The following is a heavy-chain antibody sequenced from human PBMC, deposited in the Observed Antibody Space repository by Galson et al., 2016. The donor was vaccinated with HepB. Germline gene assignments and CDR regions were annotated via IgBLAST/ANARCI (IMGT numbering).Heavy chain of an antibody. V-gene: IGHV1-69*13. CDR2: IIPLFGTT. J-gene: IGHJ4*02. Sequence: SVKVSCKASGGTFSRFLITWVRQAPGQGLEWMGGIIPLFGTTKYAQKFQDRVTINGDESSFTAYMELRSLKSEDTAVYYCARGGAVRFSSDYSGDYFESWGRGTLVTVSS. CDR1: GGTFSRFL. D-gene: IGHD3-3*01. CDR3: ARGGAVRFSSDYSGDYFES.